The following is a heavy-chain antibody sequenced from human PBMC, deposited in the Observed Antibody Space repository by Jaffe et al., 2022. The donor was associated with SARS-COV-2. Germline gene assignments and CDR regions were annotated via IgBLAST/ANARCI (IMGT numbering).Heavy chain of an antibody. Sequence: EVQLVESGGGLVQPGRSLRLSCAASGFTFDDYAMHWVRQAPGKGLEWVSGISWNSGSIGYADSVKGRFTISRDNAKNSLYLQMNSLRAEDTALYYCAKDNSFTITPNAFDIWGQGTMVTVSS. CDR2: ISWNSGSI. J-gene: IGHJ3*02. D-gene: IGHD3-10*01. CDR1: GFTFDDYA. CDR3: AKDNSFTITPNAFDI. V-gene: IGHV3-9*01.